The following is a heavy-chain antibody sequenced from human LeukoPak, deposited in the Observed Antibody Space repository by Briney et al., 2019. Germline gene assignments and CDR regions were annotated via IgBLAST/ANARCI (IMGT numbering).Heavy chain of an antibody. CDR1: GGSISSSSYY. D-gene: IGHD3-10*01. Sequence: KASETLSLTCTVSGGSISSSSYYWGWIRQPPGKGLEWIGTIYYSGSTYYNPSLKSRVTISVDTSKDQFSLKLSSVTAADTAVYYCARVRYGSGSYYNPFDYWDQGTLVTVSS. J-gene: IGHJ4*02. CDR3: ARVRYGSGSYYNPFDY. CDR2: IYYSGST. V-gene: IGHV4-39*07.